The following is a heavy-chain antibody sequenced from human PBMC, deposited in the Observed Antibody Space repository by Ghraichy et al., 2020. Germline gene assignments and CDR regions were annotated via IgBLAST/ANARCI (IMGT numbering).Heavy chain of an antibody. Sequence: SETLSLTCSVSGASISSFYWSWIRQPPGKRLEWITYIYYSGNTNYNPSLKSRVTTSVDTSKNQFSLKLSSVTAADTAVYYCARGYYDILYAFDIWGQGTMGTVSP. J-gene: IGHJ3*02. CDR2: IYYSGNT. D-gene: IGHD3-9*01. CDR3: ARGYYDILYAFDI. CDR1: GASISSFY. V-gene: IGHV4-59*08.